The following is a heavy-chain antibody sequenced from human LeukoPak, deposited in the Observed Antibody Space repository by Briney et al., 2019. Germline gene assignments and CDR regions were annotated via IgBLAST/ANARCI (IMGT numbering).Heavy chain of an antibody. V-gene: IGHV3-23*01. D-gene: IGHD4-23*01. CDR2: ISDSGKTT. J-gene: IGHJ4*02. Sequence: GGSLRLSCAASGFIFSTYGMSWVRQAPGKGLEWVSSISDSGKTTYYADSVKGRFTISRDNSKNTLYLQLNSLRGEDTAVYYCAKDLRWELLFDYWGQGTLVTVSS. CDR3: AKDLRWELLFDY. CDR1: GFIFSTYG.